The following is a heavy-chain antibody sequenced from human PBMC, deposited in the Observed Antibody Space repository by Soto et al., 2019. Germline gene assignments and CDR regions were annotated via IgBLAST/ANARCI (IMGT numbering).Heavy chain of an antibody. CDR3: ARGPNPYYFEY. J-gene: IGHJ4*02. V-gene: IGHV1-3*01. Sequence: QVQLVQSGAEVKKPGASVKVSCKASGYTFTSYAMHWVRQAPGQRLEWMGWINAGNGNTKYSQKFQGRVTITRDTSESKAYMELSSLRSEDTAVYYCARGPNPYYFEYWGQGTLVTVSA. CDR2: INAGNGNT. CDR1: GYTFTSYA.